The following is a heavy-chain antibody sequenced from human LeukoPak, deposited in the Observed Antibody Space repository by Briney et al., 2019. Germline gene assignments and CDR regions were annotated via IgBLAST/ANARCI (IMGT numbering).Heavy chain of an antibody. V-gene: IGHV3-7*01. D-gene: IGHD2-15*01. CDR3: ARGGGSSVVGWYYYYGMDV. CDR1: GFTFSSYW. Sequence: GGSLRLSCAASGFTFSSYWMSWVRQAPGKGLEWVANIKQDGSEKYYVDSVKGRFTISRDNAKNSLYLQMNSLRAEDTAVCYCARGGGSSVVGWYYYYGMDVWGQGTTVTVSS. CDR2: IKQDGSEK. J-gene: IGHJ6*02.